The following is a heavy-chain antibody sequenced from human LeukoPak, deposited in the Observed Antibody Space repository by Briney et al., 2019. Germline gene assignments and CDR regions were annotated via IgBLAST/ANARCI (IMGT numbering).Heavy chain of an antibody. Sequence: GGSLRLSCAASGFTFSSYSMNWVRQAPGKGLEWVSSISSSSSYIYYADSVKGRFTISRDNAKNSLYLQMSSLRAEDSAMYYCATYRHLPYWGQGILVTVSS. J-gene: IGHJ4*02. CDR2: ISSSSSYI. CDR1: GFTFSSYS. D-gene: IGHD2-2*02. CDR3: ATYRHLPY. V-gene: IGHV3-21*01.